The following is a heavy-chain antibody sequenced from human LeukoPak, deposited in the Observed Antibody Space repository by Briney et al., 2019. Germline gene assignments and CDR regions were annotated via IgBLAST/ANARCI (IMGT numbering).Heavy chain of an antibody. Sequence: SETLSLTCAVYGGSFSGYYWSWIRQPPGKGLEWVGDINHSGSTNYNPSLKSRVTISVDTSKNQFSLKLSSVTAADTAVYYCARARNYYDSGSFQHWGQGTLVTVSS. CDR3: ARARNYYDSGSFQH. V-gene: IGHV4-34*01. CDR1: GGSFSGYY. J-gene: IGHJ1*01. CDR2: INHSGST. D-gene: IGHD3-22*01.